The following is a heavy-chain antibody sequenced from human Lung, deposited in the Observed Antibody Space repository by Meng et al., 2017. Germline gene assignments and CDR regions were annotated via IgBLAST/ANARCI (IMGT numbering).Heavy chain of an antibody. CDR1: GYTFTNHA. CDR2: INAGNGNT. J-gene: IGHJ4*02. D-gene: IGHD6-19*01. CDR3: ARDYSSGWYYFDY. Sequence: QVQLVQSGAGVKKPGASVTVSCKASGYTFTNHAMHWVRQAPGQRLEWMGWINAGNGNTKYLQKFQGRVTITRDTSASTAYMELSSLRFEDTAMYYCARDYSSGWYYFDYWGQGTLVTVSS. V-gene: IGHV1-3*01.